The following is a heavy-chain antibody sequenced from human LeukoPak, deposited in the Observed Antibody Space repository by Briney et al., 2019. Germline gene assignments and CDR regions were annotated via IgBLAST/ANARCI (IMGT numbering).Heavy chain of an antibody. D-gene: IGHD2-2*01. J-gene: IGHJ3*01. CDR2: IFYNGGV. Sequence: SETLSLTCSVSGDSMSSGGYLWTWIRQNPVKGLEWIGYIFYNGGVYYSPSLQSRLTISVDTSQKQFSLKMSSVTAADTAVYFCARLTCTGSSCSGGGAFDVWGQGTVVTVSS. CDR3: ARLTCTGSSCSGGGAFDV. CDR1: GDSMSSGGYL. V-gene: IGHV4-31*03.